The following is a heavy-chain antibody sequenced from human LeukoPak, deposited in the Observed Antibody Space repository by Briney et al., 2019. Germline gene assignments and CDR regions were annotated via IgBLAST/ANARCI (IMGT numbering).Heavy chain of an antibody. Sequence: GGSLRLSCAASGFTFSSYGMHWVRQAPGKGLEWVVVISYDGSNKYCADSVKGRFTISRDNSKNTLYLQMNSLRAEDTAVYYCAKDVYYGSGSFDYWGQGTLVTVSS. CDR1: GFTFSSYG. J-gene: IGHJ4*02. CDR3: AKDVYYGSGSFDY. CDR2: ISYDGSNK. D-gene: IGHD3-10*01. V-gene: IGHV3-30*18.